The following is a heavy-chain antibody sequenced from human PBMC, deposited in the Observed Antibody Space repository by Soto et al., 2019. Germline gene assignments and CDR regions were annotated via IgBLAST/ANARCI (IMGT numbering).Heavy chain of an antibody. D-gene: IGHD2-15*01. CDR2: ISSSGSTI. Sequence: RLCGASSGCIVSVYFMSVIRKTPGKGLEWVSYISSSGSTIYYADSVKGRFTISRDNAKNSLYLQMNSLRAEDTAVYYCARVPCSGGSCSLPYFDYWGQGTLVTVSS. V-gene: IGHV3-11*01. J-gene: IGHJ4*02. CDR1: GCIVSVYF. CDR3: ARVPCSGGSCSLPYFDY.